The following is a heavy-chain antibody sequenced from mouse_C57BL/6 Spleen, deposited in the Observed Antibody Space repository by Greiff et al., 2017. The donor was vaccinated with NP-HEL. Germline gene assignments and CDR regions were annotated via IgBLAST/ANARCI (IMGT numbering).Heavy chain of an antibody. Sequence: VQLQQSGAELVRPGTSVKLSCKASGYTFTSYWMHWVKQRPGQGLEWIGVIDPSDSYTNYNQKFKGKATLTVDTSSSTAYMQLSSLTSEDSAVYYCARGGGSSFLDYWGQGTTLTVSS. CDR2: IDPSDSYT. D-gene: IGHD1-1*01. CDR3: ARGGGSSFLDY. V-gene: IGHV1-59*01. J-gene: IGHJ2*01. CDR1: GYTFTSYW.